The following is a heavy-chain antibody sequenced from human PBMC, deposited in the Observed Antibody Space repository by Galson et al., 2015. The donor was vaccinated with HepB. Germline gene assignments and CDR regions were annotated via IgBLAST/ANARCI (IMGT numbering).Heavy chain of an antibody. Sequence: SVKVSCKASGYIFTGYGIMWVRQAPGLGPEWMGWINTNTGESTSAQGFTGRFVFSSDTSVSTSYLQISSLKAEDSAVYYCTRDHLASGFDYWGQGTLVIVSS. V-gene: IGHV7-4-1*02. J-gene: IGHJ4*02. D-gene: IGHD7-27*01. CDR3: TRDHLASGFDY. CDR1: GYIFTGYG. CDR2: INTNTGES.